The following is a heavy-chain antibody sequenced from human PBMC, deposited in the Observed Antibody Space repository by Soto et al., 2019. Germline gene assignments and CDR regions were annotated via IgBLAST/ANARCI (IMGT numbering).Heavy chain of an antibody. CDR1: GGSISSGGYY. CDR3: ARVFLEWFTRDYYYYGMDV. CDR2: IYYSGST. V-gene: IGHV4-31*03. J-gene: IGHJ6*02. D-gene: IGHD3-3*01. Sequence: SETLSLTCTVSGGSISSGGYYWSWIRQHPGKGLEWIGYIYYSGSTYYNPSLKSRVTISVDTSKNQFSLKLSSVTAADTAVYYCARVFLEWFTRDYYYYGMDVWGQGTTVTV.